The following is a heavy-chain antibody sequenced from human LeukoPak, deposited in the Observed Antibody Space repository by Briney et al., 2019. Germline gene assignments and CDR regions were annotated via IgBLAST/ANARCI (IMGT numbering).Heavy chain of an antibody. J-gene: IGHJ4*02. V-gene: IGHV4-30-2*01. Sequence: SETLSLTCAVSGGSISSGGYSWSWIRQPPGKGLEWIGYIYHSGSTYYNPSLKSRVTISVDRSKNQFSLKLSSVTAADTAVYYCARGPNYDFWSGYYKPGYYFDYWGQGTLATVSS. D-gene: IGHD3-3*01. CDR1: GGSISSGGYS. CDR3: ARGPNYDFWSGYYKPGYYFDY. CDR2: IYHSGST.